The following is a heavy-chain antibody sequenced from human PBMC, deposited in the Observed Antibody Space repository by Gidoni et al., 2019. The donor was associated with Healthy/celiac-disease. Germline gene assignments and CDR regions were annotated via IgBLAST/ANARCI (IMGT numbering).Heavy chain of an antibody. CDR3: ARGLGIAAAGTHAY. V-gene: IGHV4-34*01. D-gene: IGHD6-13*01. J-gene: IGHJ4*02. CDR2: INHSGST. Sequence: QVQLQQWGAGLLKPSETLSLTCAVYGGSFSGYYWSWIRQPPGKGLEWIGEINHSGSTNYNPSLKSRVTISVDTSKNQFSLKLSSVTAADTAVYYCARGLGIAAAGTHAYWGQGTLVTVSS. CDR1: GGSFSGYY.